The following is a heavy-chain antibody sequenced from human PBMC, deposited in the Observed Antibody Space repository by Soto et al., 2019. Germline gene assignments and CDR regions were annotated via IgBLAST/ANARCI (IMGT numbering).Heavy chain of an antibody. D-gene: IGHD3-3*01. J-gene: IGHJ5*02. Sequence: ASVKVSCKASGYTFTSYGISWVRQAPGQGLEWMGWISAYNGNTNYAQKLQGRVTMTTDTSTSTAYMELRSLRSDDTAVYYCARGVGDFWSGVNWFDPWGQGTLVTVSS. CDR3: ARGVGDFWSGVNWFDP. CDR2: ISAYNGNT. V-gene: IGHV1-18*01. CDR1: GYTFTSYG.